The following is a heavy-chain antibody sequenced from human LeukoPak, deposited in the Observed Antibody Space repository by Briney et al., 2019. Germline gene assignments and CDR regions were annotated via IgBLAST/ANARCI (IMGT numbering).Heavy chain of an antibody. Sequence: GGSLRLSCAASGFIFTNYGMNWVRQAPGKGLEWVAFIQYDENSKYYADSVKGRFTISRDDSKNTMYLQMNSLRAEDTAVYYCAKDMGYCSGGSCSGFDYWGQGTLVTVSS. D-gene: IGHD2-15*01. CDR3: AKDMGYCSGGSCSGFDY. V-gene: IGHV3-30*02. J-gene: IGHJ4*02. CDR1: GFIFTNYG. CDR2: IQYDENSK.